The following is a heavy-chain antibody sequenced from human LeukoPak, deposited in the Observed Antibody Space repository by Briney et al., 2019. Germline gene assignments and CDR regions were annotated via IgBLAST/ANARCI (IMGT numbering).Heavy chain of an antibody. V-gene: IGHV3-23*01. J-gene: IGHJ5*02. CDR2: ISGSGGST. D-gene: IGHD4-23*01. CDR3: AKFGGNGAFDP. CDR1: GFTFSSYA. Sequence: GEFLRLSCAASGFTFSSYAMSWVRQAPGKGLEWVSAISGSGGSTYYADSVKGRFTISRGNSKNTLYLQMNSLRAEDTAVYYCAKFGGNGAFDPWGQGTLVTVSS.